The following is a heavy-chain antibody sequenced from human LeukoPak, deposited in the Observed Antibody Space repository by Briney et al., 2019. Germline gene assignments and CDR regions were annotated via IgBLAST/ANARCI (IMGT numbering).Heavy chain of an antibody. V-gene: IGHV1-18*01. D-gene: IGHD6-13*01. Sequence: ASVKDSCKASGYTFTSYGISWLRQAPGQGLEWMGWISDYNGNTNYAQKRQGRVTMTTDTSTSTAYMELRSLRSDDTAVYYCARSRNSIAAAYYFDYWGQGTLVTVSS. J-gene: IGHJ4*02. CDR2: ISDYNGNT. CDR1: GYTFTSYG. CDR3: ARSRNSIAAAYYFDY.